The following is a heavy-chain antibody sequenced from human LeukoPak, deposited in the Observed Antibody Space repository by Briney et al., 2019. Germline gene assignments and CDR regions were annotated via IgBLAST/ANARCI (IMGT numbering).Heavy chain of an antibody. CDR1: GYTFTSYW. D-gene: IGHD4-17*01. CDR2: IYPGDSDT. CDR3: ARSRDYGTDYYFDY. J-gene: IGHJ4*02. V-gene: IGHV5-51*01. Sequence: GESLKISSKGSGYTFTSYWLGWVRQMPGKGLEWMGIIYPGDSDTRYSPSFQGQVTISADKSISTAFLQWSSLKASDTAMYYCARSRDYGTDYYFDYWGQGTLVTVSS.